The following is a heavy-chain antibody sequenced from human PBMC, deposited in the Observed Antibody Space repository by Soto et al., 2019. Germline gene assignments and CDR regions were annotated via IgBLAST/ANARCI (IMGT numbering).Heavy chain of an antibody. D-gene: IGHD3-22*01. CDR3: ARGGQYYYDSSGYPYYYYGMDV. CDR1: GGSFSGYY. Sequence: QVQLQQWGAGLLKPSETLSLTCAVYGGSFSGYYWSWIRQPPGKGLEWIGEINHSGSTNYNPSLNSRVTTSVDTSKNQFSLKLSSVTAADTAVYYCARGGQYYYDSSGYPYYYYGMDVWGQGTTVTVSS. V-gene: IGHV4-34*01. J-gene: IGHJ6*02. CDR2: INHSGST.